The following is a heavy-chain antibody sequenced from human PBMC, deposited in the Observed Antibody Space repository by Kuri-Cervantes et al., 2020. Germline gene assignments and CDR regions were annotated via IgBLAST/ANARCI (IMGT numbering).Heavy chain of an antibody. D-gene: IGHD2-15*01. J-gene: IGHJ4*02. CDR1: GGTFSSYA. Sequence: SVKVSCKASGGTFSSYAISWVRQAPGQGLEWMGGIIPIFGTANYAQKFQGRVTITADKSTSTAYMELSSLRSEGTAVYYCARVWRYCSGGSCYLPGYWGQGTLVTVSS. V-gene: IGHV1-69*06. CDR2: IIPIFGTA. CDR3: ARVWRYCSGGSCYLPGY.